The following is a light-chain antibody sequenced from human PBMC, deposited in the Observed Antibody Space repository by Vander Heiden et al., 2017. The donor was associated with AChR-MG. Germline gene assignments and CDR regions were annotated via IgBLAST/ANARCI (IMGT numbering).Light chain of an antibody. J-gene: IGLJ2*01. CDR3: QSYDSSLSGVV. CDR2: GNS. V-gene: IGLV1-40*01. CDR1: SSNIGAGYD. Sequence: QSVLTHPPSVSGAPGQRVTISCTGSSSNIGAGYDVHWYQQLPGTAPKLLIYGNSNRPSGVPDRFSGSKSGTSASLAITGLQAEDEADYYCQSYDSSLSGVVFGGGTKLT.